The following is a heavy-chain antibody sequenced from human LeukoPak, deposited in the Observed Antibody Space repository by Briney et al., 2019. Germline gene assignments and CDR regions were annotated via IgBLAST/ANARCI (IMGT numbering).Heavy chain of an antibody. V-gene: IGHV4-4*07. CDR1: GGSISSYY. CDR2: IYTSGST. D-gene: IGHD5-18*01. CDR3: ARLGEYSYKD. J-gene: IGHJ4*02. Sequence: SETLSLTCTVSGGSISSYYWRWIRQPAGKGLEWIGRIYTSGSTNHNPSLKSRVTISVDTTKNQFSLKLNSVTAADTAFYYCARLGEYSYKDWGQGTLVTVSS.